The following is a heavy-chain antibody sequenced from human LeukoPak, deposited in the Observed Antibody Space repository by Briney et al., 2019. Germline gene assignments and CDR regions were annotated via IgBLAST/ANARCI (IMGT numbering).Heavy chain of an antibody. CDR3: ATLGYCSSTSCPGTFDY. D-gene: IGHD2-2*01. V-gene: IGHV3-48*04. CDR2: ISSSGSTI. Sequence: GGSLRLSCAASGFTFSSYSMNWVRQAPGKGLEWVSYISSSGSTIYYADSVKGRFTISRDNAKNSLYLQMNSLRAEDTAVYYCATLGYCSSTSCPGTFDYWGQGTLVTVSS. CDR1: GFTFSSYS. J-gene: IGHJ4*02.